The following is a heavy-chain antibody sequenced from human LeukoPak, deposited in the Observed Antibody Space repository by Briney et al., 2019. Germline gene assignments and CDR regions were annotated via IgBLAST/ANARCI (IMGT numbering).Heavy chain of an antibody. J-gene: IGHJ6*03. Sequence: ASVKVSCKASGYTFTGYYMHWVRQAPGQGLEWMGWINPNSGGTNYAQKFQGRVTMTRDTSISTAYMELSRLRSDDTAVYYCARDGEFCSSTSCYYYSYMDVWGKGTTVTVSS. V-gene: IGHV1-2*02. CDR1: GYTFTGYY. CDR3: ARDGEFCSSTSCYYYSYMDV. D-gene: IGHD2-2*01. CDR2: INPNSGGT.